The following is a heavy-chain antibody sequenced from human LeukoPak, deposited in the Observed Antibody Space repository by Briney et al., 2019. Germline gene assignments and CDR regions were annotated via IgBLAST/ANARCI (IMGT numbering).Heavy chain of an antibody. D-gene: IGHD6-19*01. CDR2: IYHSGST. CDR1: GGSISSSNW. V-gene: IGHV4-4*02. CDR3: ARVGLNGYSSGWYDAFDI. J-gene: IGHJ3*02. Sequence: PSETLSLTCAVSGGSISSSNWWSWVRQPPGKGLEWIGEIYHSGSTNYNPSLKSRVTISVDKSKNQFSLKLSSVTAADTAVYYCARVGLNGYSSGWYDAFDIWGQGTMVTVSS.